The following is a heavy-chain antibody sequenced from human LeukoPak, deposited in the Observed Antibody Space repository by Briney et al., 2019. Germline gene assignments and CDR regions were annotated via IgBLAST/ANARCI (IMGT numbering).Heavy chain of an antibody. CDR2: ISSSSSYI. CDR3: ARLGIQQPRAFDI. V-gene: IGHV3-21*01. D-gene: IGHD6-13*01. CDR1: GFTFSSYS. Sequence: GGSLSLSCAASGFTFSSYSMNWVRQAPGKGLEWVSSISSSSSYIYYADPVKGRFTISRDNAKNSLYLQMNSLRAEHTAVYYCARLGIQQPRAFDIWGEGTKVTVSS. J-gene: IGHJ3*02.